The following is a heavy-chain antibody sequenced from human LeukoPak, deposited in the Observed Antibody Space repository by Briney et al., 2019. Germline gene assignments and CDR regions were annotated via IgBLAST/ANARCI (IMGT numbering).Heavy chain of an antibody. CDR3: ARGITVIGYYFDC. CDR1: GDSVSTNSGA. V-gene: IGHV6-1*01. Sequence: SRTLSLTCAISGDSVSTNSGAWNWIRQSPSRGLEWLGRTYYRSKWYNDYAISVKSRISITPDTSKNQFSLQLSSVTPEDTAVYYCARGITVIGYYFDCWGQGALVTVSS. CDR2: TYYRSKWYN. D-gene: IGHD2-21*01. J-gene: IGHJ4*02.